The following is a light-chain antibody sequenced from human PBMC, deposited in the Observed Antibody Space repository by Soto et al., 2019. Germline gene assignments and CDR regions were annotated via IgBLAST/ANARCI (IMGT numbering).Light chain of an antibody. J-gene: IGLJ2*01. V-gene: IGLV2-14*01. Sequence: QSALTQPASVSGSPGQSITISCTGTSSDVGGYKYVSWYQQHPGKAPKLTIYDVSNRPSGVSNRFSGSKSGNTASLTISGLQAEDEADYYCSSYTSTTTHVVFGGGTKLTVL. CDR3: SSYTSTTTHVV. CDR2: DVS. CDR1: SSDVGGYKY.